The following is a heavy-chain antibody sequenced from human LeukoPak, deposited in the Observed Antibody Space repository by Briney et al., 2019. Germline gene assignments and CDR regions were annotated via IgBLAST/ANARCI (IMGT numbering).Heavy chain of an antibody. V-gene: IGHV3-66*01. D-gene: IGHD3-16*01. CDR2: FNSGGST. Sequence: GSLRLSCAASGFTVSRNYMSWVRQAPGKGLEWVSVFNSGGSTYYADSVRGRFTISRDNSNNTLYLQMNSLRAEDTAVYYCARDYYASGYFESWGQGTLVTVSS. J-gene: IGHJ4*02. CDR3: ARDYYASGYFES. CDR1: GFTVSRNY.